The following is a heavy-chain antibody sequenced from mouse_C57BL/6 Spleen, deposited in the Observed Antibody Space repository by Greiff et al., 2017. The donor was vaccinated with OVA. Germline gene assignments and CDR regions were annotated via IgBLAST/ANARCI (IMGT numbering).Heavy chain of an antibody. J-gene: IGHJ1*03. Sequence: QVQLQQSGPGLVQPSQSLSITCTVSGFSLTSFGVHWVRQSPGKGLEWLGVIWSGGSTDYNAAFIFRLSISKDNSKSQFFFKMNSLQADDTTIYYCARNGPYYYGSSLYWYFDVWGTGTTVTVSS. D-gene: IGHD1-1*01. V-gene: IGHV2-2*01. CDR3: ARNGPYYYGSSLYWYFDV. CDR1: GFSLTSFG. CDR2: IWSGGST.